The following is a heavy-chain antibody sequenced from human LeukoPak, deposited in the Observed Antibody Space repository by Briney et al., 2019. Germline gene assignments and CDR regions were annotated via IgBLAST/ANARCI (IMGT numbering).Heavy chain of an antibody. V-gene: IGHV3-66*01. Sequence: GGSLRLSCASSGFTVGLNYMSWVRQAPGKGLEWISVIYIDGSAYYADSVGGRFSISRDLSKNAVYLQMNSLRDEDTAIYYCVRGPNSGNPFGPWGQGTLVTASS. CDR1: GFTVGLNY. D-gene: IGHD3-10*01. CDR3: VRGPNSGNPFGP. J-gene: IGHJ5*02. CDR2: IYIDGSA.